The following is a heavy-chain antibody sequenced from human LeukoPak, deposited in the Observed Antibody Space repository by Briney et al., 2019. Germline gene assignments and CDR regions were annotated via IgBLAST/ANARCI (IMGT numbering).Heavy chain of an antibody. CDR3: ARDRHKYNYDGSGYPPY. CDR2: IRSKANNYAT. D-gene: IGHD3-22*01. V-gene: IGHV3-73*01. Sequence: PGGSLRLSCAASGFTFSGSTMHWVRQASGKGLEWVGRIRSKANNYATAYAASVKGRFTISRDDSKNTAYLQMNSLKTEDTAVYYCARDRHKYNYDGSGYPPYWGQGTLVTVSS. J-gene: IGHJ4*02. CDR1: GFTFSGST.